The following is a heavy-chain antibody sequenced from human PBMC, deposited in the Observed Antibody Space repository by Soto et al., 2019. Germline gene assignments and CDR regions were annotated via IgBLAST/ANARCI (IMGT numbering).Heavy chain of an antibody. CDR2: IRSKAYGGTT. CDR3: TMGRDFWSRYLDY. D-gene: IGHD3-3*01. V-gene: IGHV3-49*04. J-gene: IGHJ4*02. Sequence: PGGSLRLSCTASGFTFGAYAMSWVRQAPGKGLEWVGFIRSKAYGGTTEYAASVKGRFTISRDDSKSIAYLQMNSLKTEDTAVYYCTMGRDFWSRYLDYWGQGTLVTVSS. CDR1: GFTFGAYA.